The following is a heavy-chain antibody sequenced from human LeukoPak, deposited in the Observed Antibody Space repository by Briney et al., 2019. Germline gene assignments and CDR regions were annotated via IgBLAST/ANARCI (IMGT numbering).Heavy chain of an antibody. J-gene: IGHJ4*02. CDR3: ARAGVVVAASGNYFDY. CDR1: GGSISSSSYY. CDR2: IYYSGST. Sequence: SETLSLTCTVSGGSISSSSYYWGWIRQPPGKGLEWIGSIYYSGSTYYNPSLKSRVTISVDTSKNQFSLKLSSVTAADTAVYYCARAGVVVAASGNYFDYWGQGTLVTVSS. D-gene: IGHD2-15*01. V-gene: IGHV4-39*07.